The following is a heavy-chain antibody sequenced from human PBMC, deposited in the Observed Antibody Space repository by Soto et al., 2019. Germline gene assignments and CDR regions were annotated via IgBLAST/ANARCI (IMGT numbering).Heavy chain of an antibody. Sequence: EVQLLESGGGLVQPGGSLRLSCAASGFTFSNYAMSWVRQAPGKGLEWASAISGTGGRTYYADSVKGRLTISRDNSKNTLYLQMNSLRVEDTAVYYCSRGGPDSYADYWGQGTLVTVSS. J-gene: IGHJ4*02. CDR1: GFTFSNYA. CDR3: SRGGPDSYADY. D-gene: IGHD2-2*01. V-gene: IGHV3-23*01. CDR2: ISGTGGRT.